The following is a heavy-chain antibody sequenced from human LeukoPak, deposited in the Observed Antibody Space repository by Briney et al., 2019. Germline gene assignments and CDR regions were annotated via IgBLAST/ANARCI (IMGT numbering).Heavy chain of an antibody. CDR1: GXTFSSYW. Sequence: GGSLRLSWAASGXTFSSYWMHWVRQAPGKGLVWVSRINSDGSFTTYADSVKGRFTISRDNAKNMLYLQMNSLRAEDTAVYYCARVQLGVGADGWGQGTLVTVSS. CDR2: INSDGSFT. D-gene: IGHD1-26*01. J-gene: IGHJ4*02. V-gene: IGHV3-74*01. CDR3: ARVQLGVGADG.